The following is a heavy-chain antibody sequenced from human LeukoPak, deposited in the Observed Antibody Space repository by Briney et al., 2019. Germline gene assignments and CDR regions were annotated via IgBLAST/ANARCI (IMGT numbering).Heavy chain of an antibody. Sequence: SETLSLTCAVYGGSFSGHYWSWIRQPPGKGLEWIGEINHSGGTNYNPSLKSRVTISVDTSKNQFSLKLSSVTAADTAVYYCARGGLAAAGNNWFDPWGQGTLVTVSS. CDR2: INHSGGT. CDR3: ARGGLAAAGNNWFDP. CDR1: GGSFSGHY. D-gene: IGHD6-13*01. J-gene: IGHJ5*02. V-gene: IGHV4-34*01.